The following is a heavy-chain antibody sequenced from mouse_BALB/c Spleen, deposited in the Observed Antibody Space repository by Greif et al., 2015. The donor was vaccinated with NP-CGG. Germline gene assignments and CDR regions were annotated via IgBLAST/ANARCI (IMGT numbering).Heavy chain of an antibody. V-gene: IGHV5-4*02. CDR1: GFTFSDYY. CDR3: ARGGDFDY. Sequence: EVQLVESGGGLVKPGGSLKLSCAASGFTFSDYYMYWVRQTPEKRLEWVATISDGGSYTYYPDSVKGRFTISRDNAKNNLYLQMSSLKSEDTAMYYCARGGDFDYWGQGTTLTVSS. CDR2: ISDGGSYT. J-gene: IGHJ2*01.